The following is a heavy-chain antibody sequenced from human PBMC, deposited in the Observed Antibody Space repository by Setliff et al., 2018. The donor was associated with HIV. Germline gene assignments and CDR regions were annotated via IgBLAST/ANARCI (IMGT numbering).Heavy chain of an antibody. Sequence: ASVKVSCKASGFTFTTYYMHWVRQAPGQGLEWMGIINPSGGSTTYAQKYQGRVTLTTDTSTNTAYMELRRLISDDTAVYYCARAGAVMTAPFDFWGQGTLVTVSS. CDR3: ARAGAVMTAPFDF. V-gene: IGHV1-46*01. CDR2: INPSGGST. D-gene: IGHD2-21*02. J-gene: IGHJ4*02. CDR1: GFTFTTYY.